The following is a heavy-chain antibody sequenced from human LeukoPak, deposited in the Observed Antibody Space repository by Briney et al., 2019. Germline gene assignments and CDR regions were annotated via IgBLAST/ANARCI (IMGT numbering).Heavy chain of an antibody. Sequence: TGGSLRLSCAPSGFTLSSYSMNWVRQAPGKGLEWVSTISSSSSYICYADSVKGRFTMPRDNAKNSLYLQMNSLRAEDTAGYYCARDGGRMDVWGQGTTVTVSS. CDR3: ARDGGRMDV. CDR1: GFTLSSYS. V-gene: IGHV3-21*01. J-gene: IGHJ6*02. CDR2: ISSSSSYI. D-gene: IGHD6-25*01.